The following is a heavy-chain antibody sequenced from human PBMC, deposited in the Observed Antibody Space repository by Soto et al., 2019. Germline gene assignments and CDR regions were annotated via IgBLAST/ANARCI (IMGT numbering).Heavy chain of an antibody. CDR1: GFTFSSFG. Sequence: EVQLLDSGGDLAQPGGSLRLSCTASGFTFSSFGMAWVRQAPGKGLEWVSAISGSGDSSYYADSLKDRFTISRDNPTNTLYLQMNNLRAEDTAVYYCAKVGIGMFSHKHNFDHWGQGAQVTVSS. CDR2: ISGSGDSS. CDR3: AKVGIGMFSHKHNFDH. J-gene: IGHJ4*02. V-gene: IGHV3-23*01. D-gene: IGHD2-2*03.